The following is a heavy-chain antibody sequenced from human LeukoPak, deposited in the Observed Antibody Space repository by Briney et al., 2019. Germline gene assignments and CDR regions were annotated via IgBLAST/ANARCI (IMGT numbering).Heavy chain of an antibody. V-gene: IGHV3-9*01. CDR3: AKRPDFLGGFFPGGDWFDP. J-gene: IGHJ5*02. Sequence: GGSLRLSCAASGFTFDDYAMHWVRHAPGKGLEWVSGISWNSGSIGYADSVKGRFTISRDNAKNSLYLQMNSLRAEDTALYYCAKRPDFLGGFFPGGDWFDPWGQGTLVTVSS. CDR1: GFTFDDYA. CDR2: ISWNSGSI. D-gene: IGHD3-3*01.